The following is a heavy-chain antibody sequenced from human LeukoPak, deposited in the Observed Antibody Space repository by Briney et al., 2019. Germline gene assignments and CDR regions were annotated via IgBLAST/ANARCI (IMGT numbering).Heavy chain of an antibody. V-gene: IGHV4-31*03. J-gene: IGHJ4*02. CDR2: IYYSGST. CDR3: ARDYGGNNWFDY. CDR1: GGSISSGGYY. Sequence: SETLSLTCTVSGGSISSGGYYWSWIRQHPGKGLEWIGYIYYSGSTYYNPSLKSRVTISVDTSKNQFSLKLSSVTAADTAVYYCARDYGGNNWFDYWGQGTLVTVSS. D-gene: IGHD5-24*01.